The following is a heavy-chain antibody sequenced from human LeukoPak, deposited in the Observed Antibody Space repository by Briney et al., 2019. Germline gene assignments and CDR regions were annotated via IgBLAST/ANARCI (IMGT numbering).Heavy chain of an antibody. CDR1: GFSFSTYA. J-gene: IGHJ4*02. CDR2: ISYDGSNK. D-gene: IGHD3-22*01. V-gene: IGHV3-30*18. CDR3: AKAPRYYYDSSGYYSGGNYFDY. Sequence: GGSLRLSCAASGFSFSTYALYWVRQAPGKGLEWVAVISYDGSNKYYADSVKGRFTISRDNSKNTLYLQMNSLRAEDTAVYYCAKAPRYYYDSSGYYSGGNYFDYWGQGTLVTVSS.